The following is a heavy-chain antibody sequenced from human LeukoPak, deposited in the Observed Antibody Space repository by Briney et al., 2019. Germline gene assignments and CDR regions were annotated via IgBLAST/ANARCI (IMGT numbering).Heavy chain of an antibody. CDR2: INHSGST. D-gene: IGHD7-27*01. Sequence: SETLSLTCAVYGGSFSGYYWSWIRQPPGKGLEWIGEINHSGSTNYNPSLKSRVTISVDTSKNQFSLKLSSVTAADTAVYYCARDGGELGGFDYWGQGTLVTVSS. CDR1: GGSFSGYY. CDR3: ARDGGELGGFDY. V-gene: IGHV4-34*09. J-gene: IGHJ4*02.